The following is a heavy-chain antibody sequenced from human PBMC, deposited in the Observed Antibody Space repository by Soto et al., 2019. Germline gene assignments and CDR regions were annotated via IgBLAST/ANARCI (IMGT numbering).Heavy chain of an antibody. CDR2: IYPGDSDT. V-gene: IGHV5-51*01. CDR3: ARLGEAKGQLATHSGPDY. D-gene: IGHD6-13*01. J-gene: IGHJ4*02. CDR1: GYSFTSYW. Sequence: EVQLVQSGAEVKKPGESLKISCKGSGYSFTSYWIGWVRQMPGKGLEWMGIIYPGDSDTRYSPSFQGQVTISADKSISTAYLQWSSLKASDTAMYYCARLGEAKGQLATHSGPDYWGQGTLVTVSS.